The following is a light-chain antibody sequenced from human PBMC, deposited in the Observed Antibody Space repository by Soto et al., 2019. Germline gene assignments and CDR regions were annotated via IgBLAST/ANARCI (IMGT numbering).Light chain of an antibody. CDR1: TSNIGSNY. CDR3: ATWDDGLNGFYV. Sequence: QPVLTQPPSASGTPGQGVTISCSGSTSNIGSNYVYWYQQLPGTAPKLLIYRNNQRPSGVPDRFSGSKSGTSASLAISGLRSDDEADYFCATWDDGLNGFYVFGTGTKLTVL. J-gene: IGLJ1*01. CDR2: RNN. V-gene: IGLV1-47*01.